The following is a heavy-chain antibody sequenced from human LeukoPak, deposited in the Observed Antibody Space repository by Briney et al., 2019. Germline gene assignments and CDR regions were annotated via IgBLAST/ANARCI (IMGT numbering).Heavy chain of an antibody. Sequence: ASVKVSCKASGYTFTAYYIHWVRQAPGQGLEWMGWINPNGGSTHYAQDFQGRLTMTRDTSISTAYMELNGLRSGDTAVYYCARDASRTNFDPWGQGTLVTVSS. D-gene: IGHD2-2*01. V-gene: IGHV1-2*02. CDR1: GYTFTAYY. CDR3: ARDASRTNFDP. CDR2: INPNGGST. J-gene: IGHJ5*02.